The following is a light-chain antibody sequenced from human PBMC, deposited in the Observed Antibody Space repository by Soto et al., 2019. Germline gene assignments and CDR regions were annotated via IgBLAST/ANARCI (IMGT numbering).Light chain of an antibody. J-gene: IGKJ1*01. CDR1: QSVTSN. V-gene: IGKV3-15*01. CDR2: DAS. Sequence: EIVMTQSPATLSVSPGERATLSCRASQSVTSNLAWDQQKPGQAPRLLISDASTRATGIPARFSGSGSGTEFTLTISSLQSEDFAVYYCQPYVNWRTFGQGTRVEIK. CDR3: QPYVNWRT.